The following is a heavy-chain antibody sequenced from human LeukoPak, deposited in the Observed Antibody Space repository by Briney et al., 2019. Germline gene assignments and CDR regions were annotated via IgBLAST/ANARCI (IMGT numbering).Heavy chain of an antibody. Sequence: GASVKVSCKASGSTFSSYAISWVRQAPGQGLEWMGGIIPIFGTANYAQKFQGRVTITADESTSTACMELSSLRSEDTAVCYCAISSSSTGPAFDIWGQGTMVTVSS. D-gene: IGHD6-6*01. CDR2: IIPIFGTA. CDR3: AISSSSTGPAFDI. CDR1: GSTFSSYA. V-gene: IGHV1-69*13. J-gene: IGHJ3*02.